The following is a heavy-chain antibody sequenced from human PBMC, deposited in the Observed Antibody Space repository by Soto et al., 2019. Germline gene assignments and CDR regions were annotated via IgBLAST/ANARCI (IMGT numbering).Heavy chain of an antibody. CDR1: GYTFTSYG. J-gene: IGHJ3*01. D-gene: IGHD1-26*01. V-gene: IGHV1-18*03. Sequence: QVQLVQSGAEVKKPGASVKVSCKASGYTFTSYGFSWVRQAPGLGLEWMGWISAYNGNTNYAQKLQGRVTMTTDTSTSTAYMELRSLSSDDMAVYYCARDSPKHSGRYYGDDAFDLWGQGTMVTVSS. CDR2: ISAYNGNT. CDR3: ARDSPKHSGRYYGDDAFDL.